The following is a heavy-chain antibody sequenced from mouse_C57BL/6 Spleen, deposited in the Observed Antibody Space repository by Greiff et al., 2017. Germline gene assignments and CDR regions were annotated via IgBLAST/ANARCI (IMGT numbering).Heavy chain of an antibody. CDR1: GFTFSDYG. CDR2: ISSGSSTI. J-gene: IGHJ2*01. V-gene: IGHV5-17*01. Sequence: DVMLVESGGGLVKPGGSLKLSCAASGFTFSDYGMHWVRQAPEKGLEWVAYISSGSSTIYYADTVKGRFTISRDNAKNTLFLQMTSLRSEDTAMYYCARRTITTVVARDFDYWGQGTTLTVSS. D-gene: IGHD1-1*01. CDR3: ARRTITTVVARDFDY.